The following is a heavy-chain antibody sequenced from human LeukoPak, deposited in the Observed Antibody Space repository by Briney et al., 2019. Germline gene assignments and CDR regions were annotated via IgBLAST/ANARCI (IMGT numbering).Heavy chain of an antibody. CDR3: AKGGYSYGYVHYYYGMDV. CDR1: GFTFSDYY. CDR2: ISSSGSTI. V-gene: IGHV3-11*01. Sequence: GGSLRLSCAASGFTFSDYYISWIRQAPGKGLEWVSYISSSGSTIYYADSVKGRFTISRDNAKNSLYLQMNSLRAEDTAVYYCAKGGYSYGYVHYYYGMDVWGQGTTVTVSS. J-gene: IGHJ6*02. D-gene: IGHD5-18*01.